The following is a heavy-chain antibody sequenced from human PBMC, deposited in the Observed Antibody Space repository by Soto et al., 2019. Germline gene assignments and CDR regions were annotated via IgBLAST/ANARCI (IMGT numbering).Heavy chain of an antibody. J-gene: IGHJ4*02. CDR1: GFTFSSYA. CDR2: ISGSGGST. CDR3: AKDQWLVRGIELDY. D-gene: IGHD6-19*01. V-gene: IGHV3-23*01. Sequence: GGSLRLSCAASGFTFSSYAMSWVRQAPGKGLEWVSAISGSGGSTYYADSVKGRFTISRDNSKNTLYLQMNSLRAEDTAVYYCAKDQWLVRGIELDYWGQGTLVTVSS.